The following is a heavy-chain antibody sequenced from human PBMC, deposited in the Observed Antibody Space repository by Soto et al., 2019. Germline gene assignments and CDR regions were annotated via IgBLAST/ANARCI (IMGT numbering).Heavy chain of an antibody. Sequence: PSETLSLTCTVSGGSISSYYWSWIRQPPGKGLEWIGYIYYSGSTNYNPSLKSRVTISVDTSKNQFSLKLSSVTAADTAVYYCARLNGTTFFDYWGQGTLVTVSS. V-gene: IGHV4-59*01. CDR3: ARLNGTTFFDY. J-gene: IGHJ4*02. D-gene: IGHD1-20*01. CDR1: GGSISSYY. CDR2: IYYSGST.